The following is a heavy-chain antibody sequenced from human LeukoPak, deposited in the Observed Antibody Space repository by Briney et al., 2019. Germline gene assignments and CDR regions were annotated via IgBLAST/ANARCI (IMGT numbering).Heavy chain of an antibody. Sequence: GGSLRLSCAASELTFSNYAMSWVRQAPGKGLEWVSAISGGAGNTYYADSVKGRFTISRDNSKNTLYLQVNSLRAEDTAVYYCATKGAGTARYFDYWGQGTLVTVSS. J-gene: IGHJ4*02. CDR3: ATKGAGTARYFDY. CDR2: ISGGAGNT. CDR1: ELTFSNYA. V-gene: IGHV3-23*01. D-gene: IGHD6-19*01.